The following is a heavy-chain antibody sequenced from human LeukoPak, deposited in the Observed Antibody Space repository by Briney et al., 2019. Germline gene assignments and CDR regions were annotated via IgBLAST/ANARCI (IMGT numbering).Heavy chain of an antibody. J-gene: IGHJ5*02. V-gene: IGHV1-69*13. CDR3: ARVVTPRYCSTPSCYWKGWFDP. CDR1: GGTFSRYA. CDR2: IIPIFGTA. Sequence: ASVKVSCKASGGTFSRYAMSWVRQAPGQGLEWMGGIIPIFGTASFAQKFQGRVTITADESTGTAYMEPSSLRSEDTAVYYCARVVTPRYCSTPSCYWKGWFDPWGQGTLVTVSS. D-gene: IGHD2-2*01.